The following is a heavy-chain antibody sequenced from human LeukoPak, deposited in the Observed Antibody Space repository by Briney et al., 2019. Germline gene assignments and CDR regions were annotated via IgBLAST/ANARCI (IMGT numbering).Heavy chain of an antibody. J-gene: IGHJ4*02. Sequence: GGSLRLSCAASGFTFSSHALSWVRQAPGKGLGWVSSLSGSGYNTYYADSVKGRFTISRDNSKNTVYLQMNSLRAEDTAVYYCAKDPYGTRYFDYWGQGTLVTVSS. CDR2: LSGSGYNT. CDR3: AKDPYGTRYFDY. CDR1: GFTFSSHA. V-gene: IGHV3-23*01. D-gene: IGHD2-2*01.